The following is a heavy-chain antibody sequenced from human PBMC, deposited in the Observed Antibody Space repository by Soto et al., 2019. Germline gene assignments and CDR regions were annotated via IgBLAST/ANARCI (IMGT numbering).Heavy chain of an antibody. J-gene: IGHJ4*02. CDR3: ARLGIAARPRYFDY. CDR2: IYHSGST. Sequence: SETLSLTCAVSSGSISSSNWWSWVRQPPGKGLEWIGEIYHSGSTNYNPSLKSRITISVDKSKNQFSLKLSSVTAADTAVYYCARLGIAARPRYFDYWGQGTLVTVSS. V-gene: IGHV4-4*02. CDR1: SGSISSSNW. D-gene: IGHD6-6*01.